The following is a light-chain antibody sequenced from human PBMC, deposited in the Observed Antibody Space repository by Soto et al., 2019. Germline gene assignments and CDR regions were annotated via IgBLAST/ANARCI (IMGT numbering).Light chain of an antibody. V-gene: IGKV1-13*02. Sequence: AILLTQAPSSLSASVGDRVTITCRASQCISSALAWYQQKPGRAPMLLLYDDSSLQSGVSSRFSGSGSGTDFTLTNSRLKAEDLGTYYCKQCKSYAIRCGGGTKIEIK. J-gene: IGKJ4*02. CDR3: KQCKSYAIR. CDR2: DDS. CDR1: QCISSA.